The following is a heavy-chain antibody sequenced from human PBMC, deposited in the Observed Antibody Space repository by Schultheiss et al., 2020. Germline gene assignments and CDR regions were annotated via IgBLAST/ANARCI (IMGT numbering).Heavy chain of an antibody. Sequence: GGSLRLSCAASGFTFSTYAMHWVRQAPGKGLEWVAFVSSNGNNKYYADSVKGRFTISRDNSENTLSLQMDSLRVEDTALYYCAKAYSGYDFFDNWGQGTLVTVYS. J-gene: IGHJ4*02. CDR1: GFTFSTYA. D-gene: IGHD5-12*01. CDR2: VSSNGNNK. V-gene: IGHV3-30*18. CDR3: AKAYSGYDFFDN.